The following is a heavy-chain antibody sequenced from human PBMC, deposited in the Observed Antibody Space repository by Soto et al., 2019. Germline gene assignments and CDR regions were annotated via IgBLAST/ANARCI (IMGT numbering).Heavy chain of an antibody. V-gene: IGHV3-30*05. CDR1: GFTLSRYG. D-gene: IGHD1-1*01. Sequence: PGGSLRLSCAASGFTLSRYGMHWVRQAPGKGLEWVAVISFERNTQYYADSVKGRFTISRDNSKDTLSLQIHSLRPEDTAVYYCARGAEHQLLSRDYFYGMDVWGQGTTVTVSS. CDR3: ARGAEHQLLSRDYFYGMDV. J-gene: IGHJ6*02. CDR2: ISFERNTQ.